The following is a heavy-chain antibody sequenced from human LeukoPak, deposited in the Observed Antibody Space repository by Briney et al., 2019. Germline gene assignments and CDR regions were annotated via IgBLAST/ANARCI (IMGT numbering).Heavy chain of an antibody. Sequence: GGSLRLSCAASGFTFSGSIMHWVRQASGKGLEWVGRIRSKAKNYETAYAASVKGRFTISRDDSKNMAYLQMNSPKIEDTAVYYCSRAVGDWGQGILVTVSS. V-gene: IGHV3-73*01. CDR3: SRAVGD. D-gene: IGHD3-10*01. CDR1: GFTFSGSI. J-gene: IGHJ4*02. CDR2: IRSKAKNYET.